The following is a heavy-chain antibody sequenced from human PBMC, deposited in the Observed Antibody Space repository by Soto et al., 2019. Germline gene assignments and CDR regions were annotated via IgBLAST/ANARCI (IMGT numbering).Heavy chain of an antibody. Sequence: ASVKVSCQDSGYTFTGSYMHWLRQAPEQGLEWMGWINPNSGGTNYAQKFQGWVTMTRDTSISTAYMELSRLRSDDTAVYYCARASPPHSSGYYQSNYDYWGQGTLVNVS. CDR3: ARASPPHSSGYYQSNYDY. J-gene: IGHJ4*02. CDR1: GYTFTGSY. V-gene: IGHV1-2*04. D-gene: IGHD3-22*01. CDR2: INPNSGGT.